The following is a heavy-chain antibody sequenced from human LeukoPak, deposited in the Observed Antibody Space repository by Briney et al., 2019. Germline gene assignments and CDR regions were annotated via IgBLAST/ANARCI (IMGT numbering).Heavy chain of an antibody. Sequence: SETLSLTCAVYGGSFSGYYWSWIRQPPGKGLEWIGYIYYSGSTNYNPSLKSRVTISVDTSKNQFSLKLSSVTAADTAVYYCARGGLYCSGGSCYSTFDYWGQGTLVTVSS. CDR3: ARGGLYCSGGSCYSTFDY. CDR1: GGSFSGYY. J-gene: IGHJ4*02. CDR2: IYYSGST. V-gene: IGHV4-59*01. D-gene: IGHD2-15*01.